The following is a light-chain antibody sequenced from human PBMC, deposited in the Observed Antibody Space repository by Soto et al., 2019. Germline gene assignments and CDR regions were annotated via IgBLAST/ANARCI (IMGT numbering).Light chain of an antibody. J-gene: IGKJ3*01. Sequence: EIVLTQSPATLSLSPGERATLSCRASQSVSSYLVWYQQKPGQAPRLLIYDASTRATGSPARFSGSGSGTDFTLTIRSLAPEDFAVYYCQQRSNWPPFTFGPGNKVDI. V-gene: IGKV3-11*01. CDR1: QSVSSY. CDR3: QQRSNWPPFT. CDR2: DAS.